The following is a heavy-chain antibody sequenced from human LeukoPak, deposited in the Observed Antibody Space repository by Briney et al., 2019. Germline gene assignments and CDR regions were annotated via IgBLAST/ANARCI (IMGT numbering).Heavy chain of an antibody. CDR1: GYTFTSYG. Sequence: ASVKVSCKASGYTFTSYGISWVRQAPGQGLEWMGWISAYNGNTNYAQKLQGRVTMTTDTSTSTAYMELRSLRSDDTAVYYCASGYSSSWDGYFDYWGQGTLVTVSS. CDR3: ASGYSSSWDGYFDY. CDR2: ISAYNGNT. V-gene: IGHV1-18*01. J-gene: IGHJ4*02. D-gene: IGHD6-13*01.